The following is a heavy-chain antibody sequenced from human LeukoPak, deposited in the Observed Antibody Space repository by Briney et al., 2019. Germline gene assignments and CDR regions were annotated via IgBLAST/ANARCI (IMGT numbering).Heavy chain of an antibody. CDR2: ICGGGGNT. J-gene: IGHJ4*02. V-gene: IGHV3-23*01. Sequence: GGSLRLSCVASVFTFCRFAVSCVRDAPGEGGEWVSHICGGGGNTFYADSEGGRYTLSRDSPKNTLYMHINSLRAEHTAVYLCARGGAVLYGIEYWGQGALVIVSS. D-gene: IGHD2-8*01. CDR1: VFTFCRFA. CDR3: ARGGAVLYGIEY.